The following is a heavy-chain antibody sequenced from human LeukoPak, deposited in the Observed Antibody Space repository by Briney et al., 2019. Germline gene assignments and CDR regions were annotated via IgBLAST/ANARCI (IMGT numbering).Heavy chain of an antibody. D-gene: IGHD3-10*01. CDR3: ARGSLLWFGELWPLGY. CDR1: GGTFSSYA. Sequence: SVKVSCKASGGTFSSYAISWVRQAPGQGLEWMGGIIPIFGTANYAQKFQGRVTITADESTSTAYMELSSLRSEDTAVYYCARGSLLWFGELWPLGYWGQGTLVTVSS. V-gene: IGHV1-69*01. J-gene: IGHJ4*02. CDR2: IIPIFGTA.